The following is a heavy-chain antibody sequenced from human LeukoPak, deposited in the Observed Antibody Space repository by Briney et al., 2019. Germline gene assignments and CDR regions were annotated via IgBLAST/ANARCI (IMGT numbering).Heavy chain of an antibody. V-gene: IGHV4-4*02. Sequence: SETLSLTCAVSGGSISISNSNWWSWVRQPPGKGLEWIGEIYHSGSTNYNPSLKSRATISVDKSKNQFSLKLSSVTAADTAVYYCARDLHGGNSFTSDWYFDLWSRGTLVTVSS. CDR3: ARDLHGGNSFTSDWYFDL. J-gene: IGHJ2*01. D-gene: IGHD4-23*01. CDR2: IYHSGST. CDR1: GGSISISNSNW.